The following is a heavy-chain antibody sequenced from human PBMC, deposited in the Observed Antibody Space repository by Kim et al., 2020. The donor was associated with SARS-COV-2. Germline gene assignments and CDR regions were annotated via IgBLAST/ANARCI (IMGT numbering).Heavy chain of an antibody. Sequence: KCQGRITITADKSTSTAYMGLSSLRSEDTAVYYCARGEAAAGGDYYGMDVWGQGTTVTVSS. V-gene: IGHV1-69*04. D-gene: IGHD6-13*01. J-gene: IGHJ6*02. CDR3: ARGEAAAGGDYYGMDV.